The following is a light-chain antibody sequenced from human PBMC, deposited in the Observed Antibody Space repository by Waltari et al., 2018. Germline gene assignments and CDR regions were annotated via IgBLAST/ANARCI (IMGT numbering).Light chain of an antibody. CDR1: SSNIGSNY. CDR2: RNN. V-gene: IGLV1-47*01. CDR3: AAWDDSLSGRV. J-gene: IGLJ2*01. Sequence: QSVLTQPPSASGTPGQRVTISCSGSSSNIGSNYVYWYQQLPGTAPKLRSDRNNQRPSGVPDRVSGSKSGTSASLAISGLRSEDEADYYCAAWDDSLSGRVFGGGTKLTVL.